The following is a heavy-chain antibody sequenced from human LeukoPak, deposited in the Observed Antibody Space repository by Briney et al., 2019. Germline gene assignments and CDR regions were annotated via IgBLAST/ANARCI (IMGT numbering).Heavy chain of an antibody. Sequence: PGGSPRLSCAASGFIFSTYWMMWARQAPGKGLEWVANMKGDGSEIHYVDSVKGRFTISRDNAKNSLYLQMNSLRPEDTAVYYCARPAYTAAYDLWGQGTLVTVSS. D-gene: IGHD3-16*01. CDR2: MKGDGSEI. J-gene: IGHJ3*01. CDR3: ARPAYTAAYDL. CDR1: GFIFSTYW. V-gene: IGHV3-7*01.